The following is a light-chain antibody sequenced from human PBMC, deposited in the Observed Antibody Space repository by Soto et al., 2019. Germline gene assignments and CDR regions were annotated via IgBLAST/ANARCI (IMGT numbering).Light chain of an antibody. CDR2: DAS. Sequence: EIVLTQSPAILSLSPGDRATLSCRASQNVHNFLAWYQQKPGRAPSLLVYDASNRATGIPARFSGSGSGTDFTLTISRLEPQDFAVYYCQQRSNWPRTFGQGTKVEVK. CDR3: QQRSNWPRT. CDR1: QNVHNF. J-gene: IGKJ1*01. V-gene: IGKV3-11*01.